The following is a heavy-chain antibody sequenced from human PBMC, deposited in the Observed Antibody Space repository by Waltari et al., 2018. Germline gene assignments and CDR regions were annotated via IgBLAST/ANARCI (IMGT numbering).Heavy chain of an antibody. Sequence: QAPLVQSGTEVKRTGSSVRVPCKASGDTFSNNAISWVRQAPGQGLEWMGRISPVRGSIESAGKFKGGGTLSADASSTTVYMELSSLRSEDTAVYYCARTVTLFAGVVQGYYFDYWGQGTLVTVSS. V-gene: IGHV1-69*11. J-gene: IGHJ4*02. CDR1: GDTFSNNA. CDR2: ISPVRGSI. D-gene: IGHD2-15*01. CDR3: ARTVTLFAGVVQGYYFDY.